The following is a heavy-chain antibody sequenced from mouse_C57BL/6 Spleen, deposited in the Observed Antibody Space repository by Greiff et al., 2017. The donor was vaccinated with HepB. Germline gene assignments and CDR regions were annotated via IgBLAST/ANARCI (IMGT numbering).Heavy chain of an antibody. J-gene: IGHJ4*01. CDR3: ARSGRYAMDY. CDR1: GFTFTDYY. Sequence: EVMLVESGGGLVQPGGSLSLSCAASGFTFTDYYMSWVRQPPGKALEWLGFIRNKANGYTTEYSASVKGRFTIARDNSQSILYLQMNALRAEDSATYYCARSGRYAMDYWGQVTSVTVSS. CDR2: IRNKANGYTT. V-gene: IGHV7-3*01. D-gene: IGHD3-1*01.